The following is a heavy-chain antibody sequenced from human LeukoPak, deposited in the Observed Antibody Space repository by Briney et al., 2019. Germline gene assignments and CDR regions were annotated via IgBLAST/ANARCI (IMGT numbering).Heavy chain of an antibody. V-gene: IGHV4-39*02. CDR1: GGSITNSSYY. J-gene: IGHJ4*02. CDR3: ARISSRYYHDSIGYPVTPFDY. D-gene: IGHD3-22*01. CDR2: IYYSGNT. Sequence: SSETLSLTCTVSGGSITNSSYYWGWIRQSPERGLEWIGSIYYSGNTYYNESLKSRLTISVDKAKNHVSLKLSSVTAADTAVYYCARISSRYYHDSIGYPVTPFDYWGQGTRVTVSS.